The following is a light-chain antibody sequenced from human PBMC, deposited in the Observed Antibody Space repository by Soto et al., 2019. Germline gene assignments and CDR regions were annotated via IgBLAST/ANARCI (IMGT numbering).Light chain of an antibody. Sequence: IQVTQSPSSLSASVGDRVTITCRASQDISSYLAWYQQKPGKAPTLLIYAASTLQSGVPSRFSGSGSGTDFTLTIRSLQPEDFATYYCQQSYSTLITFGQGTRLEIK. J-gene: IGKJ5*01. CDR1: QDISSY. CDR3: QQSYSTLIT. CDR2: AAS. V-gene: IGKV1-39*01.